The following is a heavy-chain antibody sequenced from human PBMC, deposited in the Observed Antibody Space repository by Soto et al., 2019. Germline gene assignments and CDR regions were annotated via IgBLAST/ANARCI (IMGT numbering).Heavy chain of an antibody. D-gene: IGHD3-10*01. CDR1: GFTFSSYE. CDR3: ARPRRGSSAFDI. CDR2: ISSSGSTI. J-gene: IGHJ3*02. Sequence: GGSLRLSCAASGFTFSSYEMNWVRQAPGKGLEWVSYISSSGSTIYYADSVKGRFTISRDNAKNSLYLQMNSLRAEDTAVYYCARPRRGSSAFDIWGQGTMVTVSS. V-gene: IGHV3-48*03.